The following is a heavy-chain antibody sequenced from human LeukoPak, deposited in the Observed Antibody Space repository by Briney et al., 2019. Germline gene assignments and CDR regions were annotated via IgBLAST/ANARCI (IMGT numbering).Heavy chain of an antibody. CDR3: AREGDGYSGFDY. Sequence: PSETLSLTCAVYGGSFSGYYWSWIRQPPGKGLEWIGEINHSGSTNYNPSLKSRVTISVDTSKNQFSLKLSSVTAADTAVYYCAREGDGYSGFDYWGQGTLVTVSS. J-gene: IGHJ4*02. CDR2: INHSGST. V-gene: IGHV4-34*01. D-gene: IGHD5-18*01. CDR1: GGSFSGYY.